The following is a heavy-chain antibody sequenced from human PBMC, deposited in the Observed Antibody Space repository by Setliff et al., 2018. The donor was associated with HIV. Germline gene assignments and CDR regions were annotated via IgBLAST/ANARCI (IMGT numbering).Heavy chain of an antibody. J-gene: IGHJ3*02. D-gene: IGHD1-1*01. CDR3: TQSQHLQYQMAAFDI. CDR1: GFTFSNYA. Sequence: PGGSLRLSCAVSGFTFSNYAMNWVRQAPGKGLEWVSGISGSGGHTYYAESVKGRFTISRDKSKNTLYLQMNGLRAEDTAVYYCTQSQHLQYQMAAFDIWGQGTKVTVSS. V-gene: IGHV3-23*01. CDR2: ISGSGGHT.